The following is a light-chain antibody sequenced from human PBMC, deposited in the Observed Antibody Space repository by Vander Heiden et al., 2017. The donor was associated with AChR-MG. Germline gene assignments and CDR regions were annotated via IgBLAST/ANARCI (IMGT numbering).Light chain of an antibody. Sequence: EIVMTQSPATLSVSPGDRATLSCRASQSISSNLAWYQQKPGQVPRLLIYGASTRATGFPARFSGSGSGTEFTLTISSLQSEDFAVYYCQQDNNWPRTFGQGTKVEIK. CDR3: QQDNNWPRT. V-gene: IGKV3-15*01. J-gene: IGKJ1*01. CDR1: QSISSN. CDR2: GAS.